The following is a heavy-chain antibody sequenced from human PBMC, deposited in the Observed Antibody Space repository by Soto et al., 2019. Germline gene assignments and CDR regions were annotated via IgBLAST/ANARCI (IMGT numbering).Heavy chain of an antibody. V-gene: IGHV3-30*03. J-gene: IGHJ4*02. CDR3: VGGRYFGDY. Sequence: QVQLVESGGGVVQPGRSLRLSCAASGFTFSNYGMQWVLQAPGKGLEWVTVISYDGSNKYYADSVKGRFTISRDNSKNTVYLQLSSLRPEDRAVYYCVGGRYFGDYWGQVALVTVSS. CDR2: ISYDGSNK. D-gene: IGHD2-21*02. CDR1: GFTFSNYG.